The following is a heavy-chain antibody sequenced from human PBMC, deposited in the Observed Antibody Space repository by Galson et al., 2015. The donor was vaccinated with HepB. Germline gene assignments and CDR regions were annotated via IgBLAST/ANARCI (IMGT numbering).Heavy chain of an antibody. CDR2: ISYDGSNK. D-gene: IGHD5-18*01. CDR1: GFNFDDYA. V-gene: IGHV3-30-3*01. Sequence: SLRLSCAASGFNFDDYAMSWFRQAPGKGLEWVAVISYDGSNKYYADSVKGRFTISRDNSKNTLYLQMNSLRAEDTAVYYCARGVGRPDLETARVRNYFDYWGQGTLVTVSS. CDR3: ARGVGRPDLETARVRNYFDY. J-gene: IGHJ4*02.